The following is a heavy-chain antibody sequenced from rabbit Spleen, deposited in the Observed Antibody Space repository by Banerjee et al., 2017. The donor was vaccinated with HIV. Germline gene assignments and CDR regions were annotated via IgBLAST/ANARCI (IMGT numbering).Heavy chain of an antibody. CDR1: GVSFSDKDV. D-gene: IGHD6-1*01. Sequence: EQLEESGGGLVKPEGSLTLTCKASGVSFSDKDVMCWVRQAPGKGLEWIACINTVTGKTVYASWAKGRFIMSRTSSTTVTLQMTSLTAADTATYFCARLGHADYPYAYGLKLWGQGTLVTVS. CDR2: INTVTGKT. V-gene: IGHV1S45*01. J-gene: IGHJ4*01. CDR3: ARLGHADYPYAYGLKL.